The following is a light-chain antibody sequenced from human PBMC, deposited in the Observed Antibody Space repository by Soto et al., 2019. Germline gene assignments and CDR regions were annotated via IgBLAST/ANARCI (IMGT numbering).Light chain of an antibody. CDR1: QSVSNNY. CDR2: GAS. J-gene: IGKJ1*01. V-gene: IGKV3-20*01. Sequence: EIVLTQSPGTLSLSPGERATLSCRASQSVSNNYLAWYQQKPGQALRLLIYGASNRATGIPDRFSGSGSGTDFTLTSSRLEPEDFAVYYCQQYGSSGTFGQGTKVEIK. CDR3: QQYGSSGT.